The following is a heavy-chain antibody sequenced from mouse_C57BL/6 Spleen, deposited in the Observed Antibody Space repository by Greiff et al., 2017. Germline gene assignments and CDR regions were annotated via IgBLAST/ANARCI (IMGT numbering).Heavy chain of an antibody. V-gene: IGHV1-15*01. CDR1: GYTFTDYE. CDR2: IDPETGGT. J-gene: IGHJ4*01. CDR3: VREGFYYYAIDY. Sequence: QVHVKQSGAELVRPGASVTLSCKASGYTFTDYEMHWVKQTPGHGLEWIGAIDPETGGTTYNQKFKGKAILTADKSSSTAYMELRSLTSEDSYVYYCVREGFYYYAIDYWGQGTSVTVSS.